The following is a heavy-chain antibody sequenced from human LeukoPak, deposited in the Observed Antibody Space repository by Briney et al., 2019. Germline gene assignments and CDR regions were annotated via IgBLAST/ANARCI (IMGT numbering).Heavy chain of an antibody. J-gene: IGHJ4*02. CDR3: GGTGSSGDPVVDY. CDR2: ITGSGDRT. Sequence: GGSLRLSCAASGFTFSSYGMSWVRQAPGKGLEWVSAITGSGDRTFYADSVQGRFTISRDNSKNTMSLQMNSLRAEDTAVYYCGGTGSSGDPVVDYWGQGTLVTVSS. D-gene: IGHD3-10*01. CDR1: GFTFSSYG. V-gene: IGHV3-23*01.